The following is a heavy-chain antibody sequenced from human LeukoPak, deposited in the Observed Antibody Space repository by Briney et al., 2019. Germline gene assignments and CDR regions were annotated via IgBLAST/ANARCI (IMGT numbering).Heavy chain of an antibody. J-gene: IGHJ4*02. CDR1: GFTFSSYS. V-gene: IGHV3-48*04. CDR3: AMGLRHDY. CDR2: ISSSSTI. Sequence: GGSLRLSCAASGFTFSSYSMNWVRQAPGKGLEWVSYISSSSTIYYADSVKGRFTISRDNAKNSLYLQMNSLRAEDTAVYYRAMGLRHDYWGQGTLVTVSS. D-gene: IGHD4-17*01.